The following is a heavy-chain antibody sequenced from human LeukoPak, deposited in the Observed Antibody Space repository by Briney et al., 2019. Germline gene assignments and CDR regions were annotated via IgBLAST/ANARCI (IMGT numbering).Heavy chain of an antibody. CDR3: ARTIGYYFDY. CDR1: GFTFSTSA. CDR2: ISSSSSYI. J-gene: IGHJ4*02. Sequence: GGSLRLSCAASGFTFSTSAMSWVRQAPGKGLEWVSSISSSSSYIYYADSVKGRFTISRDNAKNSLYLQMNSLRAEDTAVYYCARTIGYYFDYWGQGTLVTVSS. V-gene: IGHV3-21*01. D-gene: IGHD3-16*01.